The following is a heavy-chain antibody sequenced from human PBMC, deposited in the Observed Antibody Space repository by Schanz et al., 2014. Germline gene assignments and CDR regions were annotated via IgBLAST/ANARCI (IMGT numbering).Heavy chain of an antibody. CDR2: IGNGGVTI. CDR1: GFTFSAYY. CDR3: ARIGGSVFDY. J-gene: IGHJ4*02. Sequence: PGGSLRLSCAASGFTFSAYYMAWIRQPPGRGLEWVSYIGNGGVTIYYADSVKGRFTISRDNSKNSLYLQMNSLRAEDTAVYYCARIGGSVFDYWAQGTLVTVFS. V-gene: IGHV3-11*01. D-gene: IGHD3-10*01.